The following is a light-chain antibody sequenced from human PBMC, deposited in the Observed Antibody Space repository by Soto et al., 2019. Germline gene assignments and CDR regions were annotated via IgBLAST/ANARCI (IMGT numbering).Light chain of an antibody. Sequence: DIQMTQSPSSLSASVGDRVTITCRASQGISNYLAWYQQKPGKVPKLLIYAASTLQSGIPSRFSGSGSGTDFTLNISRLQTEDVATYYCQKYNSAPRTFGQGTRLEIK. CDR2: AAS. CDR3: QKYNSAPRT. J-gene: IGKJ5*01. V-gene: IGKV1-27*01. CDR1: QGISNY.